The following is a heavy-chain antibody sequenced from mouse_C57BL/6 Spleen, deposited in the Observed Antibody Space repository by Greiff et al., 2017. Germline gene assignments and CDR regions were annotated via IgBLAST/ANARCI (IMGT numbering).Heavy chain of an antibody. V-gene: IGHV1-15*01. D-gene: IGHD1-1*01. J-gene: IGHJ2*01. CDR1: GYTFTDYE. CDR3: TRSGGSSGEQYFDY. Sequence: VKLMESGAELVRPGASVTLSCKASGYTFTDYEMHWVKQTPVHGLEWIGAIDPETGGTAYNQKFKGKAILTADKSSSPAYMELRSLTSEDSAVYYCTRSGGSSGEQYFDYWGQGTTLTVSS. CDR2: IDPETGGT.